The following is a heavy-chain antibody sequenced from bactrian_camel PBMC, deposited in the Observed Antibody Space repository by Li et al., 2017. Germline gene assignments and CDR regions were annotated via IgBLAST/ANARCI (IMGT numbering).Heavy chain of an antibody. CDR3: AAGMGWVCARTAERVPEFGW. D-gene: IGHD5*01. Sequence: HVQLVESGGGSVQAGGSLRLSCATSGFTFSGCAMTWVRQAPGKGLEWVSGIVREAGYVTYYADSVKGRFTISQDNAKTTLYLQMDRMKSEDTATYYCAAGMGWVCARTAERVPEFGWRGQGTQVTVS. CDR2: IVREAGYVT. CDR1: GFTFSGCA. J-gene: IGHJ6*01. V-gene: IGHV3S7*01.